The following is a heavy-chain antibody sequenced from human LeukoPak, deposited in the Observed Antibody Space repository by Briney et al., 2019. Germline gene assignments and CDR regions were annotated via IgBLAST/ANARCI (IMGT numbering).Heavy chain of an antibody. CDR2: ISWNSGTI. CDR3: AKDTRDILTGYYNTALDY. Sequence: TGGSLRLSCAASGFTFSSYSMNWVRQAPGKGLEWVSGISWNSGTIGYADSVKGRFTISRDNAKNSLYLQMNRLRAEDTALYYCAKDTRDILTGYYNTALDYWGQGTLVTVSS. CDR1: GFTFSSYS. V-gene: IGHV3-9*01. J-gene: IGHJ4*02. D-gene: IGHD3-9*01.